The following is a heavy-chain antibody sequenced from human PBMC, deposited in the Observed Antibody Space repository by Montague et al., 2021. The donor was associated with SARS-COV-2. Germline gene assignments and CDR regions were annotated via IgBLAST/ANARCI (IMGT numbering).Heavy chain of an antibody. Sequence: SETLSLTCTVSGGSISSSGYYWGWIRQPPGKGLEWIGSIYYSGSTYYNPSLKSRVTISVDTSKNQFSLKLSSVTAADTAVYYCARDTRITMIVVVQGYGVDVWGQGTTVTVSS. D-gene: IGHD3-22*01. CDR3: ARDTRITMIVVVQGYGVDV. V-gene: IGHV4-39*07. J-gene: IGHJ6*02. CDR2: IYYSGST. CDR1: GGSISSSGYY.